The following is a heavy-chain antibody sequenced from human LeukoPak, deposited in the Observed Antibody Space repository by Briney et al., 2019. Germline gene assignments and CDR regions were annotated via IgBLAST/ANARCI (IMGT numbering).Heavy chain of an antibody. D-gene: IGHD3-22*01. CDR2: IYYSGST. Sequence: SETLSLTCTVSGGSISSYYWSWIRQPPGKGLEWIGYIYYSGSTNYNPSLKSRVTISVDTSKNQFSLKLSSVTAADTAVYYCARDNYYDPNWFDPWGQGTLVTVSS. J-gene: IGHJ5*02. CDR1: GGSISSYY. V-gene: IGHV4-59*12. CDR3: ARDNYYDPNWFDP.